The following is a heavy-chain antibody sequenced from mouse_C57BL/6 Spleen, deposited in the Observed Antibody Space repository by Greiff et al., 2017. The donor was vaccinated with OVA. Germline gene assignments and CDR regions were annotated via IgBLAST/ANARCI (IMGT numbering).Heavy chain of an antibody. Sequence: QVQLKQPGAELVMPGASVKLSCKASGYTFTSYWMHWVKQRPGQGLEWIGEIDPSDSYTNYNQKFKGKSTLTVDKSSSTAYMQLSSLTSEDSAVYYCATLPEKNAMDYWGQGTSVTVSS. D-gene: IGHD2-1*01. CDR2: IDPSDSYT. J-gene: IGHJ4*01. V-gene: IGHV1-69*01. CDR3: ATLPEKNAMDY. CDR1: GYTFTSYW.